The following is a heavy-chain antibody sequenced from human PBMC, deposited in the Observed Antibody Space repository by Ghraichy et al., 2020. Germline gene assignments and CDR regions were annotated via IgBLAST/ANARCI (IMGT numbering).Heavy chain of an antibody. CDR3: ARFRPFDY. CDR2: IKEDGSET. V-gene: IGHV3-7*01. Sequence: GGSLRLSCAASGLTFSNYWISWVRQAPGKGLEWVANIKEDGSETYYGDSVKGRFTIFRDNAKNSLYLQMNSLRAEDTAVYYCARFRPFDYWGQGTLVTVYS. J-gene: IGHJ4*02. CDR1: GLTFSNYW.